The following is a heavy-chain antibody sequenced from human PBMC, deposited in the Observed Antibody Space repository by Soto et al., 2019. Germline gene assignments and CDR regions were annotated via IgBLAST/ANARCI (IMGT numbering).Heavy chain of an antibody. Sequence: QVQLQESGPGLVKPSETLSLTCTVSGGSISSYYWSWIRQPPGKGLEWIGYIYYSGSTNYNPSLKSRVTISVDTSKNQFSLKLGSVTAADTAVYYCARMYYDFWSGRPGAFDIWGQGTMVTVAS. J-gene: IGHJ3*02. CDR1: GGSISSYY. CDR2: IYYSGST. V-gene: IGHV4-59*01. CDR3: ARMYYDFWSGRPGAFDI. D-gene: IGHD3-3*01.